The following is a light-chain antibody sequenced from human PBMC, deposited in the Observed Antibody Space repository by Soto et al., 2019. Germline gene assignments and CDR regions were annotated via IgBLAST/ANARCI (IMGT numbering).Light chain of an antibody. Sequence: QSALTQPPSASGSPGQSVTISCTGTSSDVGGYNYVSWYQQHPGKAPKLMIYEVSKRPSGVPDRFYGSKSGNTASLTVSGLQAEYESDSYGSSREVFGGETQVTVL. J-gene: IGLJ2*01. V-gene: IGLV2-8*01. CDR2: EVS. CDR3: SSREV. CDR1: SSDVGGYNY.